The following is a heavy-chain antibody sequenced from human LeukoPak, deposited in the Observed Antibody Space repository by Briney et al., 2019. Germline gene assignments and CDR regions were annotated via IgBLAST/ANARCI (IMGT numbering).Heavy chain of an antibody. D-gene: IGHD3-10*01. CDR2: ISGSGGST. CDR1: GFTFNNRW. J-gene: IGHJ6*03. Sequence: PGGSLRLSCAASGFTFNNRWMSWVRQAPGKGLEWVSAISGSGGSTYYADSVKGRFTISRDNSKNTLYLQMNSLRAEDTAVYYCAKPPDGVRGVTPGGYYYYYMDVWGQRDHGHRLL. V-gene: IGHV3-23*01. CDR3: AKPPDGVRGVTPGGYYYYYMDV.